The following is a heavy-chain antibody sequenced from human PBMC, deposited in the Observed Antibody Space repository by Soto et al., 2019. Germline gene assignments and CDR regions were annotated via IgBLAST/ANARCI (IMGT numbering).Heavy chain of an antibody. D-gene: IGHD3-3*01. J-gene: IGHJ6*02. V-gene: IGHV1-18*04. CDR3: ARGLEDFWSGYYDYYYYYGMDV. CDR1: GYTFTSYG. CDR2: ISAYNGNT. Sequence: ASGKVSCKASGYTFTSYGISWVRQAPGQGLEWMGWISAYNGNTNYAQKLQGRVTMTTDTSTSTAYMELRSLRSDDTAVYYCARGLEDFWSGYYDYYYYYGMDVWGQGTTVTVSS.